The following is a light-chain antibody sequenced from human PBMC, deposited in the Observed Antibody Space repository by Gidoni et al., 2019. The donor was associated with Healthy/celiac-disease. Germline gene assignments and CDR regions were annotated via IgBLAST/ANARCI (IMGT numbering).Light chain of an antibody. Sequence: EIVLPHSPATLSLSPGERATLSCRASQSVSSYLAWYQQKPGQAPRLLIYDASNRATGIPARFSGSGSGTDFTLTISSLEPEDFAVYYCQQRSNWLGTFGQGTKVEIK. CDR2: DAS. J-gene: IGKJ1*01. V-gene: IGKV3-11*01. CDR3: QQRSNWLGT. CDR1: QSVSSY.